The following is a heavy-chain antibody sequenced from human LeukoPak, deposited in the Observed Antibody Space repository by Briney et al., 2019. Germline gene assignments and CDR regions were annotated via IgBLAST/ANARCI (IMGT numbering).Heavy chain of an antibody. D-gene: IGHD3-22*01. CDR1: GFTFSSYA. V-gene: IGHV3-30*01. J-gene: IGHJ6*04. CDR3: ARDLTMIVVVTQPDV. Sequence: PGRSLRLSCAASGFTFSSYAMHWVRQAPGKGLEWVAVITYDGSNKYYADSVKGRFTISRDNSKNTLYLQMNSLRAEDTAVYYCARDLTMIVVVTQPDVWGKGTTVTVSS. CDR2: ITYDGSNK.